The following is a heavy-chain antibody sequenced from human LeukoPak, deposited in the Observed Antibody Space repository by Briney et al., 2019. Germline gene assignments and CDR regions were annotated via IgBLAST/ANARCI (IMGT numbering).Heavy chain of an antibody. CDR3: AKALISGYYYWYFDY. CDR1: GFTFSSYA. CDR2: ISYDGSNK. D-gene: IGHD3-22*01. Sequence: PGGSLRLSCAASGFTFSSYAMHWVRQAPGKGLEWVAVISYDGSNKYYADSVKGRFTISRDNSKNTLYLQMNSLRAEDTAIYYCAKALISGYYYWYFDYWGQGTLVTVSS. V-gene: IGHV3-30-3*01. J-gene: IGHJ4*02.